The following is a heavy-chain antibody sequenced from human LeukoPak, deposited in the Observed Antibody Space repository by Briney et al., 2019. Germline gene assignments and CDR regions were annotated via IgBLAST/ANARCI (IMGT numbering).Heavy chain of an antibody. CDR2: ISGYNGNT. D-gene: IGHD6-19*01. Sequence: ASVKVSCKASGYSFTSFGITWVRQAPGQGLEWMGWISGYNGNTNYEQKLQGRVTMTTDPSTSTAYMELRSLRSDDTAVYYCARGGIEVAGVIAPFDYWGQGTLVTVSS. V-gene: IGHV1-18*01. CDR1: GYSFTSFG. CDR3: ARGGIEVAGVIAPFDY. J-gene: IGHJ4*02.